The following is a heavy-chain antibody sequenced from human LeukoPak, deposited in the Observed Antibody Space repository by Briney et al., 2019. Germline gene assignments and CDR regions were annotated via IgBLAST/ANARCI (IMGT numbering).Heavy chain of an antibody. CDR1: GFTFSNAW. Sequence: GGSLRLSCAASGFTFSNAWMSWVRQAPGKGLEWVGRIKSKTDGGTTDYAAPVKGRFTISRDDSKNTLYLQMNSLKTEDTAVYYCTTSYGDYGDYYGMDVWGQGTTVTVSS. J-gene: IGHJ6*02. CDR2: IKSKTDGGTT. V-gene: IGHV3-15*01. D-gene: IGHD4-17*01. CDR3: TTSYGDYGDYYGMDV.